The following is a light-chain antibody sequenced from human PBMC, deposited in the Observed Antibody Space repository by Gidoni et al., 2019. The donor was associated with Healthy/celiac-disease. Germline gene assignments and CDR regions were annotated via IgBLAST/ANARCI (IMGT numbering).Light chain of an antibody. CDR1: SSDVGSYNL. CDR2: DGS. V-gene: IGLV2-23*01. J-gene: IGLJ2*01. Sequence: SALARPSPVAGSPGQPNTISCTGTSSDVGSYNLDAWYQQHPGKAPKLMLYDGSKRPSGVSNRFSGSKSGNTASLTISVLQAEDEADYYCCSYAGSSTPVVFGGGTKLTVL. CDR3: CSYAGSSTPVV.